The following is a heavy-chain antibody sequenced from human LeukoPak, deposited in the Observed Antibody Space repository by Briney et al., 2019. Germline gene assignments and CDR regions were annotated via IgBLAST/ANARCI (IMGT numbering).Heavy chain of an antibody. CDR1: GGSISSGSYY. J-gene: IGHJ4*02. D-gene: IGHD3-22*01. Sequence: PSETLSLTCTVSGGSISSGSYYWSWIRQPAGKGLEWIGRIYTSGSTNYNPSLKSRVTISVDTSKNQFSLKLSSVTAADTAVYYCARFDSSGYYSTFDYWGQGTLVTVSS. CDR3: ARFDSSGYYSTFDY. CDR2: IYTSGST. V-gene: IGHV4-61*02.